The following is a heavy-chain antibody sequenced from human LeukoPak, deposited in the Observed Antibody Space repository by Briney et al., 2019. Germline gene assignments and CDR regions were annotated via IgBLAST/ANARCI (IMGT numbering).Heavy chain of an antibody. V-gene: IGHV3-23*01. J-gene: IGHJ4*02. CDR3: AKSKGELLRFDY. D-gene: IGHD1-26*01. Sequence: GGSLRLSCAASGFTFSSRAVTWVRQAPGKGLEGVSTITGSGGSTYYADSVKGRFTISRDNFKNTLYLQMNSLRAEDTAVYYCAKSKGELLRFDYWGQGTLVTVSS. CDR2: ITGSGGST. CDR1: GFTFSSRA.